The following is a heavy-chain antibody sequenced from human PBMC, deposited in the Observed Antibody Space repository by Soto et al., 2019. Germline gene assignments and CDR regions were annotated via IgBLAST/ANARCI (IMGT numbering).Heavy chain of an antibody. D-gene: IGHD4-17*01. CDR3: ARGLVGYGVSGY. J-gene: IGHJ4*02. Sequence: QVQLVQSGAEVKKPGASVKVSCKASGYTFTGYDINWVRQATGQGLEWMGWMNPNSGNTGYAQKFQGRVTMTGKTSISTAYMELSSLSSEDTPVYYCARGLVGYGVSGYWGQGSLVTVSS. CDR2: MNPNSGNT. V-gene: IGHV1-8*01. CDR1: GYTFTGYD.